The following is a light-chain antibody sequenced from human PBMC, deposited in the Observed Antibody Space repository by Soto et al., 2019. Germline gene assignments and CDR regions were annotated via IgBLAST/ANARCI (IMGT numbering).Light chain of an antibody. CDR2: LAS. Sequence: EIVLTQSPLSLPVTPGEPASISCRSRYTLLGSSGYNYLNWYLQRPGQSPQVLFYLASKRASGVPDRFSGSGSVTDFTLTISRVEAEDEGVYFCAQGLASPFTFGGGTKVEI. V-gene: IGKV2-28*01. CDR1: YTLLGSSGYNY. J-gene: IGKJ4*01. CDR3: AQGLASPFT.